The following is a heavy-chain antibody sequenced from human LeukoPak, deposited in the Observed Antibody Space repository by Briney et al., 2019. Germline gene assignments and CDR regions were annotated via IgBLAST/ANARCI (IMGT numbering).Heavy chain of an antibody. CDR3: ARAGITIFGVVPADY. V-gene: IGHV1-18*01. CDR1: GYTFTSYG. J-gene: IGHJ4*02. CDR2: ITAYNGNT. D-gene: IGHD3-3*01. Sequence: ASVKVSCKASGYTFTSYGISWVRQAPGQGLEWMGWITAYNGNTNYAQKLQGRVTMTTDTSTSTAYMELRSLRSDDTAVYYCARAGITIFGVVPADYWGQGTLVTVSS.